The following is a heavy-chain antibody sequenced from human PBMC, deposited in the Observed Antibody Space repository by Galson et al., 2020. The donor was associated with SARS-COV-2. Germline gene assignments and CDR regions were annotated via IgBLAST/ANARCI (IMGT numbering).Heavy chain of an antibody. Sequence: ASVKVSCKASGYIFTNYGISWVRQAPGQGLEWMGWISTYNGNTNYAQNLQGRVTMTTDTSTSTAYMELRSLRSDDTAVFYCARDLGRYEVDYGAYRNWFDPWGQGTLVTGSS. J-gene: IGHJ5*02. D-gene: IGHD4-17*01. V-gene: IGHV1-18*01. CDR2: ISTYNGNT. CDR3: ARDLGRYEVDYGAYRNWFDP. CDR1: GYIFTNYG.